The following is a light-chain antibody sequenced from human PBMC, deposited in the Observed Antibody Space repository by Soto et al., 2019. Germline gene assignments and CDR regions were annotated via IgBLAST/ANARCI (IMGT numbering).Light chain of an antibody. CDR1: SSDVGGYNY. CDR2: DVS. CDR3: SSYTCSSTLGV. V-gene: IGLV2-14*01. J-gene: IGLJ1*01. Sequence: QSVLTQPASVSGSPGQSITISCTGTSSDVGGYNYVSWYQQHPGKAPKLMIYDVSNRPSGVSNRFSGSKSGNTASLTISGLQAEDEADYSCSSYTCSSTLGVFGTGTMVTVL.